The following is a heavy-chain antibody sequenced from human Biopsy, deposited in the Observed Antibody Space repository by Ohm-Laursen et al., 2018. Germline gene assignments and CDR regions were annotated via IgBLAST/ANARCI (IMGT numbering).Heavy chain of an antibody. CDR1: GGPLTGYE. CDR2: TYYRGGT. D-gene: IGHD6-19*01. Sequence: TLPLTCSVSGGPLTGYEWRWIRLAPGEGLDRIGYTYYRGGTKYNPSLASRVTVSVDMSKSQLSLKLYTVTTADTAVDYCARVEAGAYDALDIWGQGTLVAVSA. V-gene: IGHV4-59*01. CDR3: ARVEAGAYDALDI. J-gene: IGHJ3*02.